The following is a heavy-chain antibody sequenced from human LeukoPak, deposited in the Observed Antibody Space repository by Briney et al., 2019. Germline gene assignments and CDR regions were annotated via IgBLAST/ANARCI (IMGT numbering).Heavy chain of an antibody. J-gene: IGHJ4*02. Sequence: SETLSLTCAVYGGSFSGYYWSWIRQPPGKGLEWIGEINHSGSTNYNPSLKSRVTISVDTSKNQFSLKLSSVTAADTAVYYCARRRTYYYDSSGYYVTFFDYWGQGTLVTVCS. CDR1: GGSFSGYY. D-gene: IGHD3-22*01. CDR3: ARRRTYYYDSSGYYVTFFDY. CDR2: INHSGST. V-gene: IGHV4-34*01.